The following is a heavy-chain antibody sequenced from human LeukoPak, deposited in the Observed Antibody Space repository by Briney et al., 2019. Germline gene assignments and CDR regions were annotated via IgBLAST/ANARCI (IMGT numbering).Heavy chain of an antibody. CDR2: IRFDGSNT. D-gene: IGHD2-21*02. V-gene: IGHV3-30*02. Sequence: GGSLRLSCVASGFTFRLFGMHWVRQAPGKGLEWVSFIRFDGSNTYHADSVKGRFTISRDNSKNTLYLQMNSLTSADTAVYYCAKVKTDILIPDSWGQGTLVTVSS. CDR3: AKVKTDILIPDS. J-gene: IGHJ4*02. CDR1: GFTFRLFG.